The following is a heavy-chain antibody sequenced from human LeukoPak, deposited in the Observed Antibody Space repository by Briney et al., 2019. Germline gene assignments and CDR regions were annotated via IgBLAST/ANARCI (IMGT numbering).Heavy chain of an antibody. J-gene: IGHJ4*02. Sequence: GGSLRLSCAASGFTFSNAWMSWVRQMPGKGLEWMGIIYPGDSDTRYSPSFQGQVTISADKSISTAYLQWSSLKASDTAMYYCARRDYVWGSNDYWGQGTLVTVSS. CDR3: ARRDYVWGSNDY. CDR1: GFTFSNAW. V-gene: IGHV5-51*01. CDR2: IYPGDSDT. D-gene: IGHD3-16*01.